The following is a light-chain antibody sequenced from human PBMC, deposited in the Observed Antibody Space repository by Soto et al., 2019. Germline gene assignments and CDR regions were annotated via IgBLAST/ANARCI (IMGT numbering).Light chain of an antibody. Sequence: DIQMTQSPSTLSASVGDRVTITCRASQNIGTWLAWYQQKPGKAPMFLIYKASNLESGVPSRFSGSGSGTEFPLTISSLQPDDFATYYCQQYTTYPLTFGQGTKLEIK. CDR3: QQYTTYPLT. V-gene: IGKV1-5*03. CDR1: QNIGTW. CDR2: KAS. J-gene: IGKJ2*01.